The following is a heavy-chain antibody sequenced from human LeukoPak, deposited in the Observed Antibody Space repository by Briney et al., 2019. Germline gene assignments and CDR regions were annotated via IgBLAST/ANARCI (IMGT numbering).Heavy chain of an antibody. CDR3: AKDGNYGGNGPLDY. V-gene: IGHV3-33*03. Sequence: GGSLRLSCAASGFTFSSYGMHWVRQAPGKGLEWVAVIWYDGNNKKYADSVKGRFTISRDKSKSTLYLQMNSLRAEDTAVYYCAKDGNYGGNGPLDYWGQGTLVTVSS. CDR2: IWYDGNNK. D-gene: IGHD4-23*01. CDR1: GFTFSSYG. J-gene: IGHJ4*02.